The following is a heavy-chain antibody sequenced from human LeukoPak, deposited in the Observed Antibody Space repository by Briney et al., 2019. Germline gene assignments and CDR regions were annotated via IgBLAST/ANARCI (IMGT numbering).Heavy chain of an antibody. D-gene: IGHD6-19*01. Sequence: GASLKVSCKASGYTFTSYGISWVRQAPGQGLEWMGWISAYNGNTNYAQKLQGRVTMTTDTSTSTAYMELRSLRSDDTAVYYCAIARSSGQNWFDPWGQGTLVTVSS. J-gene: IGHJ5*02. CDR1: GYTFTSYG. CDR2: ISAYNGNT. CDR3: AIARSSGQNWFDP. V-gene: IGHV1-18*01.